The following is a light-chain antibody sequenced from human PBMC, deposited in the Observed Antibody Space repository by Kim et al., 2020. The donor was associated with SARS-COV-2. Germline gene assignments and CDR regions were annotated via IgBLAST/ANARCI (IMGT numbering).Light chain of an antibody. Sequence: GQSITTSCSGTSSDVGGYNYVSWYQQHPGKAPKLMIFDVVNRPSGVSNRFSGSKSGNTASLTISGLQAEDEADYYCSSYTSSSTLAFGGGTQLTVL. CDR1: SSDVGGYNY. J-gene: IGLJ3*02. V-gene: IGLV2-14*03. CDR2: DVV. CDR3: SSYTSSSTLA.